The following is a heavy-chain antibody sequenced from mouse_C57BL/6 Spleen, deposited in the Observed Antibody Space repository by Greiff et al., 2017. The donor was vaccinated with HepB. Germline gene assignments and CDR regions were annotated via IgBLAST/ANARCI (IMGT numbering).Heavy chain of an antibody. CDR3: TRKGTSSYYAMDY. D-gene: IGHD1-1*01. CDR2: IDPETGGT. Sequence: QVHVKQSGAELVRPGASVTLSCKASGYTFTDYEMHWVKQTPVHGLEWIGAIDPETGGTAYNQKFKGKAILTADKSSSTAYMELRSLTSEDSAVYYCTRKGTSSYYAMDYWGQGTSVTVSS. V-gene: IGHV1-15*01. CDR1: GYTFTDYE. J-gene: IGHJ4*01.